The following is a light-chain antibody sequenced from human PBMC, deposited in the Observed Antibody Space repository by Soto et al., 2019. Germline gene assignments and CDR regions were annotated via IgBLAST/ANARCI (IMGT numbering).Light chain of an antibody. V-gene: IGLV2-14*03. CDR1: TTDVDGYDY. Sequence: QSVLTQPASVSGSPGQSITISCTGVTTDVDGYDYVSWYQQHPGQAPQLLIYDVNSRPSGISYRFSGSKSGDTASLTISGLQAEDDADYYCSSCTSSAPFYVFGAGTKLTVL. CDR3: SSCTSSAPFYV. CDR2: DVN. J-gene: IGLJ1*01.